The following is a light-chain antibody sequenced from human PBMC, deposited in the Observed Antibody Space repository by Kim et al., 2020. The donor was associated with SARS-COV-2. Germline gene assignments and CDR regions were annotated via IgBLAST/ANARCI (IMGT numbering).Light chain of an antibody. CDR3: QSYDISNVI. V-gene: IGLV6-57*03. CDR1: GGNIADNY. Sequence: GNTVTISCPRSGGNIADNYVQWYQQRPDSAPTIVIYEDDQRPSGVPDRFSGSIDSSSSSASLTISGLKTEDEADYYCQSYDISNVIFGGGTQLTVL. J-gene: IGLJ2*01. CDR2: EDD.